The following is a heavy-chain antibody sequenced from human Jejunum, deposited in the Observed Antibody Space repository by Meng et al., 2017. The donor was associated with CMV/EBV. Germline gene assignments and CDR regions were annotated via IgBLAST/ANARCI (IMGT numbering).Heavy chain of an antibody. V-gene: IGHV4-59*01. J-gene: IGHJ4*02. Sequence: SISSYYWSWIRQSPGKGLEWIGYVSSTGATKNPSLQSRVSTSMDTSKNQFSLKLKSVTAADTAVYYCARDRHYNDMSGYYRYFDYWGQGMLVTVSS. CDR3: ARDRHYNDMSGYYRYFDY. CDR1: SISSYY. D-gene: IGHD3-22*01. CDR2: VSSTGAT.